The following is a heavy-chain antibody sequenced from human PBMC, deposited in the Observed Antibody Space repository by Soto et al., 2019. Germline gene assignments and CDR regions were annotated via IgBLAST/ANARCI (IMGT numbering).Heavy chain of an antibody. CDR2: ISYDGSNK. D-gene: IGHD6-13*01. CDR3: ARAGSSWFRGDFDY. J-gene: IGHJ4*02. V-gene: IGHV3-30-3*01. CDR1: GFTSSSYA. Sequence: QVQLVESGGGVVQPGRSLRLSCAASGFTSSSYAMHWVRQAPGKGLEWVAVISYDGSNKYYADSVKGRFTISRDNSKNTLYLQMNSLRAEDTAVYYCARAGSSWFRGDFDYWGQGTLVTVSS.